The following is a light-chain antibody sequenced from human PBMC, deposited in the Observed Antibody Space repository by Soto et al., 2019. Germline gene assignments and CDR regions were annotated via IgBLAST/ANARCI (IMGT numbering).Light chain of an antibody. V-gene: IGKV1-5*01. CDR3: QHYKMYSPWT. Sequence: DIQMTQSPSTLSASIGDRVTITCRASQGLDNCLAWYQQTSGKAPKLLIYDVSILESGVPSRFSGSGSGTEFTLTISSLQPDDFATYYCQHYKMYSPWTFGQGTKVDIK. CDR1: QGLDNC. CDR2: DVS. J-gene: IGKJ1*01.